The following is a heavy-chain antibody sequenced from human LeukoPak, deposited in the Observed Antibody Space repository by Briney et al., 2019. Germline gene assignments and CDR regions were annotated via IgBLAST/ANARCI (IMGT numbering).Heavy chain of an antibody. CDR2: ISSSGNII. V-gene: IGHV3-11*04. Sequence: GGSLRLSCAASGFTFSGYYMSWIRQAPGKGLEWVSDISSSGNIIYYADSVKGRFTISRDNAKNSLYLQMNSLRAEDTAVYYCARVSSMVRGGPNWFDPWGQGTLVTVSS. J-gene: IGHJ5*02. CDR1: GFTFSGYY. D-gene: IGHD3-10*01. CDR3: ARVSSMVRGGPNWFDP.